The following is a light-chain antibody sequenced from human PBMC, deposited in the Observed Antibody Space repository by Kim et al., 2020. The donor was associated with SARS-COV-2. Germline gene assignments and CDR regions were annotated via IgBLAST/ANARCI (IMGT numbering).Light chain of an antibody. J-gene: IGKJ2*01. CDR3: QQYNSWPPFT. CDR2: GAS. CDR1: QSVSSN. V-gene: IGKV3-15*01. Sequence: EIVMTQSPATLSASPEERATLSCRASQSVSSNLAWYQQRPGQAPRLLIYGASTRATGIPARFSGSGSGTEFTLTISSLQSEDFALYYCQQYNSWPPFTFGQGTKLEI.